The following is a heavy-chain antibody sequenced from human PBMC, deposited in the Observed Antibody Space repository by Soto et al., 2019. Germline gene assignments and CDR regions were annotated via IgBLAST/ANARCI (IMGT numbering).Heavy chain of an antibody. V-gene: IGHV3-23*01. Sequence: EVQFLESGGNLVQPGGSLRLSCAASGVTFRNYAMSWVRQAPGKGLEWVSSISGGGDSTYYADSVKGRFTISRDNSKNTLYLQMNSLRAEDTAVYYCARAAQSRRWFDPWGQGTLVTVSS. CDR2: ISGGGDST. CDR1: GVTFRNYA. CDR3: ARAAQSRRWFDP. D-gene: IGHD6-13*01. J-gene: IGHJ5*02.